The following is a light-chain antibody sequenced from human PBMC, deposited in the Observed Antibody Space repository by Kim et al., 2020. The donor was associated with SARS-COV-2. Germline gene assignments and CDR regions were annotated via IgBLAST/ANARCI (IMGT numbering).Light chain of an antibody. CDR2: GNS. CDR1: SANIGAGYD. CDR3: QSYDSSLTHWV. Sequence: RGTISCTGSSANIGAGYDVHWYQQLPGTAPKLLIYGNSNRPSGVPDRFSGSKSGTSASLAITGLQAEDEADYYCQSYDSSLTHWVFGGGTQLTVL. V-gene: IGLV1-40*01. J-gene: IGLJ3*02.